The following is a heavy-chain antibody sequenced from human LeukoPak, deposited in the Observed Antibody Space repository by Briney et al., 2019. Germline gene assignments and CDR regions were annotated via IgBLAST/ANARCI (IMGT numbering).Heavy chain of an antibody. CDR1: GFTFSSYA. V-gene: IGHV3-21*01. CDR2: ISSSSSYI. CDR3: ARDLIGIAAAGPASDY. Sequence: PGGSLRLSCAASGFTFSSYAMSWVRQAPGKGLEWVSSISSSSSYIYYADSVKGRFTISRDNAKNSLYLQMNSLRAEDTAVYYCARDLIGIAAAGPASDYWGQGTLVTVSS. D-gene: IGHD6-13*01. J-gene: IGHJ4*02.